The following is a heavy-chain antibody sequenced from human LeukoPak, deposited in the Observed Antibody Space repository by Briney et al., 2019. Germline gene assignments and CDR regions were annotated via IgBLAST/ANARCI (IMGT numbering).Heavy chain of an antibody. CDR1: GFTFSSYA. CDR3: ASEPSKLWIDN. J-gene: IGHJ4*02. V-gene: IGHV3-23*01. CDR2: ITGSGGST. Sequence: PGGSLRLSCAASGFTFSSYAMSWVRQAPGKGLEWVSAITGSGGSTCYADSVKGRFTICRDNSKNTLFLRMNSLRAEDTAVYYCASEPSKLWIDNWGQGTRVIVSS. D-gene: IGHD3-16*01.